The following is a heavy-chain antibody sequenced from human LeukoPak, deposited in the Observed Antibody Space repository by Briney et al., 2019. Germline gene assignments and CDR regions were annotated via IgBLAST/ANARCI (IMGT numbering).Heavy chain of an antibody. CDR3: ARHTGYSNYAAY. CDR1: GGSITNTNYY. J-gene: IGHJ4*02. D-gene: IGHD4-11*01. Sequence: SETLSLTCTVSGGSITNTNYYWGWIRQPPGKGLEWVGTVYYSGTPYYNPSLKSRLTVSVDTSTNQFSLILSSVTAADTAVYYCARHTGYSNYAAYWGRGTLVPVSS. CDR2: VYYSGTP. V-gene: IGHV4-39*01.